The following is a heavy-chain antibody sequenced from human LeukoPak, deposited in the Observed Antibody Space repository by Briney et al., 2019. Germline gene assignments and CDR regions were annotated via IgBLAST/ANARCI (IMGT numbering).Heavy chain of an antibody. V-gene: IGHV4-4*07. CDR1: SGYISNFH. CDR2: IFTSGST. J-gene: IGHJ4*02. Sequence: DPSETLSLTCSVSSGYISNFHWSWIRQPAGKGLEWIGRIFTSGSTHYNPSLKSRVTISVDTSKNQFSLKLSSVTAADTAVYYCARTPLNYDYVWGSYRYSFDYWGQGTLVTVSS. CDR3: ARTPLNYDYVWGSYRYSFDY. D-gene: IGHD3-16*02.